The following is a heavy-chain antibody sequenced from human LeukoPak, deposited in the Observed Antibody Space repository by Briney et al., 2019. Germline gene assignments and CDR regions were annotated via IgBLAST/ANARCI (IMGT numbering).Heavy chain of an antibody. CDR2: ISSSGSTI. V-gene: IGHV3-11*04. J-gene: IGHJ4*02. CDR1: GFTFSDYY. D-gene: IGHD1-26*01. CDR3: AKDRSGSYSQGLDY. Sequence: PGGSLRLSCAASGFTFSDYYMSWIRQAPGKGLEWVSYISSSGSTIYYADSVKGRFTISRDNSKNTLYLQMNSLRAEDTAVYYCAKDRSGSYSQGLDYWGQGTLVTVSS.